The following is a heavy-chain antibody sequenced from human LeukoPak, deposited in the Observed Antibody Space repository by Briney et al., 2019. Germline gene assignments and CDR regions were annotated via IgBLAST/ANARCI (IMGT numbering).Heavy chain of an antibody. J-gene: IGHJ4*02. V-gene: IGHV3-21*04. CDR3: AKVPYCGGDCYYFDY. Sequence: GGSLRLSCAASGFTFSSYSMNWVRQAPGKGLEWVSSISSSSSYIYYADSVKGRFTISRDNSKNTLYLQMNSLRAEDTAVYYCAKVPYCGGDCYYFDYWGQGTLVTVSS. D-gene: IGHD2-21*02. CDR1: GFTFSSYS. CDR2: ISSSSSYI.